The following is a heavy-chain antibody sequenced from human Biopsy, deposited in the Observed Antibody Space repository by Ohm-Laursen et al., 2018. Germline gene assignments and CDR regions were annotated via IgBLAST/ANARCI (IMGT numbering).Heavy chain of an antibody. D-gene: IGHD3-22*01. CDR2: VYYTGSA. CDR3: ARDRGYYSDRTVPVYFDL. Sequence: SETLSLTCNVSGGSIISYYWTWIRQPPGKGLQWIGYVYYTGSADYSPSLQSRVTISVDTSKNHFSLRLRSVTPADTAIYYCARDRGYYSDRTVPVYFDLWGRGTLVTVSS. CDR1: GGSIISYY. V-gene: IGHV4-59*01. J-gene: IGHJ2*01.